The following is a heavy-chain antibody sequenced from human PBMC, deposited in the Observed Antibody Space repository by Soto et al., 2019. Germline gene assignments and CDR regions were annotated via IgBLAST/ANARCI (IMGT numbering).Heavy chain of an antibody. D-gene: IGHD3-3*01. Sequence: SETLSLTCAVYGGSFSGYYWSWIRQPPGKGLEWIGEINHSGSTNYNPSLKSRVTISVDTSKNQFSLKLSSVTAADTAVYYCARGVSITIFGVVIIQRGDFDYWGQGTLVTVSS. J-gene: IGHJ4*02. CDR3: ARGVSITIFGVVIIQRGDFDY. V-gene: IGHV4-34*01. CDR1: GGSFSGYY. CDR2: INHSGST.